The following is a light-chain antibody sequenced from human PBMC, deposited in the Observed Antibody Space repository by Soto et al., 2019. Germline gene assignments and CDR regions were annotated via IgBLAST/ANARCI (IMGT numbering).Light chain of an antibody. CDR1: QSVTNN. Sequence: EVVMTQSPVTLSLSPGEGAPLSCRASQSVTNNLAWYQQQPGQAPRLLMYAASTRATRIPARFSGSGSGTEFTLTISSLQSEDSALYYCQQYNNWPRTFGQGTKVDIK. CDR2: AAS. J-gene: IGKJ1*01. V-gene: IGKV3-15*01. CDR3: QQYNNWPRT.